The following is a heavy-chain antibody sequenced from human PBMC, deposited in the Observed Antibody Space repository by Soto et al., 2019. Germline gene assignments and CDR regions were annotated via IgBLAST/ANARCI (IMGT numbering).Heavy chain of an antibody. J-gene: IGHJ4*02. CDR2: IAHDGTNK. V-gene: IGHV3-30*18. Sequence: QVQLVESGGGVVQPGRSLRLSCAASGFTFSGYGMHWVRQAPGRGLEWVAVIAHDGTNKYYADSVKGRFTISRDNSKNTLYLQINSLRAEDTAVYYCAKEREMATIPFDYWGQGTLVTVAS. CDR3: AKEREMATIPFDY. D-gene: IGHD5-12*01. CDR1: GFTFSGYG.